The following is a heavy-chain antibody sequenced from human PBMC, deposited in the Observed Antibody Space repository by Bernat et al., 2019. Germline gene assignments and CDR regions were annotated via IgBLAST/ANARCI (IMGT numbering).Heavy chain of an antibody. CDR3: ARTDYDTKASNYFFNSMDV. J-gene: IGHJ6*04. Sequence: EVQLVQSGAEVKKPGESLKISCKGSGFRFSDYWIGWVRQMPGQGLEWMGIIYPQNSETRYSPSFQGRLTISVDKSKSTAFIQWSSLKASDTAIYYCARTDYDTKASNYFFNSMDVWGKGTTVTVSS. D-gene: IGHD3-22*01. V-gene: IGHV5-51*01. CDR1: GFRFSDYW. CDR2: IYPQNSET.